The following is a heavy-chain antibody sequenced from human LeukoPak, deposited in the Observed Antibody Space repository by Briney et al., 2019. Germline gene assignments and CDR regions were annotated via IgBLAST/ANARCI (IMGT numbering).Heavy chain of an antibody. D-gene: IGHD6-19*01. Sequence: GGSLRLSCAASGFTFSGSAMHWVRQASGKGLEWVGRIRSKANSYATAYAASVKGGFTISRDDSKNTAYLQMNSLKTEDTAVYYCTRHDEEWLVPGPGFDYWGQGTLVTVSS. J-gene: IGHJ4*02. CDR3: TRHDEEWLVPGPGFDY. V-gene: IGHV3-73*01. CDR2: IRSKANSYAT. CDR1: GFTFSGSA.